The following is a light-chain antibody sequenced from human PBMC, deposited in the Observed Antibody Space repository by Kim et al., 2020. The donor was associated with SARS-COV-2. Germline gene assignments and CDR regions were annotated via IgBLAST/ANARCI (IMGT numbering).Light chain of an antibody. J-gene: IGKJ2*01. Sequence: LSPGESATLSCRASQSVTNGNLAWYQQRPGQAPRLLIYAASRRATGIPDRFTGSGSGTDFTLTIGRLEAEDFALYFCQQYGSSRRSFGQGTKLEI. V-gene: IGKV3-20*01. CDR1: QSVTNGN. CDR2: AAS. CDR3: QQYGSSRRS.